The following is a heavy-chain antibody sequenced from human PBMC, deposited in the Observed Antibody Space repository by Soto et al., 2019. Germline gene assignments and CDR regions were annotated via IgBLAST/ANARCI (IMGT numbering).Heavy chain of an antibody. CDR2: VDTDGGGT. J-gene: IGHJ5*02. V-gene: IGHV3-74*01. CDR1: GFTLRSHR. Sequence: GSLRLSCAASGFTLRSHRIHWVRQVPGKGLEWVSRVDTDGGGTSYADSVKGRFTISTDNAKNTVYLQMNGLRAEDTAVYYCATVFDLWGQGTLVTVSS. CDR3: ATVFDL.